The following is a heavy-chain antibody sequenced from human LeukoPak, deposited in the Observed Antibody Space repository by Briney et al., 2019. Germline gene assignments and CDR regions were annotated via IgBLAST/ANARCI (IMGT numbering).Heavy chain of an antibody. J-gene: IGHJ4*02. CDR1: GFIFTSYS. CDR2: ISSPSTNI. D-gene: IGHD3-22*01. CDR3: AKPSYDSSGSNGGYFDY. V-gene: IGHV3-48*01. Sequence: GGSLRLSCAASGFIFTSYSMNWVRQAPGKGLEWVSYISSPSTNIYYVDSVKGRFTISRDNAKNSLYLQMNSLRAEDTAVYYCAKPSYDSSGSNGGYFDYWGQGTLVTVSS.